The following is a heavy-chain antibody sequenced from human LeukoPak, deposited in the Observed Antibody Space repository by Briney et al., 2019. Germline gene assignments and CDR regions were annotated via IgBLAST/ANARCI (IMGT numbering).Heavy chain of an antibody. CDR2: INHRGST. J-gene: IGHJ4*02. Sequence: SETLSLTCAVYGGSFSGYYWSWIPQPPGKGLEWIGEINHRGSTKYNPSLKSRVTISVDTSKNQFSLKVIFVTAADTAVYYCARGDQQLGYYYWGQGTLVTVSS. CDR1: GGSFSGYY. CDR3: ARGDQQLGYYY. V-gene: IGHV4-34*01. D-gene: IGHD6-13*01.